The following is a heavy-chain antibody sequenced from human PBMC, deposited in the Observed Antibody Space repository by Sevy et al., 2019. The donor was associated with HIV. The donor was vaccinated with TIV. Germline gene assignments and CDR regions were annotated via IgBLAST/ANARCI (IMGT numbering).Heavy chain of an antibody. CDR1: GFTFSSYS. CDR2: ISSSSSYI. D-gene: IGHD5-12*01. Sequence: GGSLRLSCAASGFTFSSYSMNWVRQAPGKGLEWVSSISSSSSYIYYADSVKGRFTISRDNAKNSLYLQRNSLRAEDTAVYYCARAKDGYNKDWGQGTLVTVSS. J-gene: IGHJ4*02. V-gene: IGHV3-21*01. CDR3: ARAKDGYNKD.